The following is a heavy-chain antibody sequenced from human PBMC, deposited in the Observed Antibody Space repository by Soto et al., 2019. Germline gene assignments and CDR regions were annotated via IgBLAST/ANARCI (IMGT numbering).Heavy chain of an antibody. CDR1: GGSVNNGGYY. J-gene: IGHJ6*02. V-gene: IGHV4-61*08. CDR3: ARDATVDTGMGGYYYYHMDV. Sequence: SETLSLTCTVSGGSVNNGGYYWSWIRQPAGKGLEWIGHIYHSGSTSYNPSLKSRVTISIDTSKNQFSLKLSSVTAADTAVFYCARDATVDTGMGGYYYYHMDVWGQGTTVT. D-gene: IGHD5-18*01. CDR2: IYHSGST.